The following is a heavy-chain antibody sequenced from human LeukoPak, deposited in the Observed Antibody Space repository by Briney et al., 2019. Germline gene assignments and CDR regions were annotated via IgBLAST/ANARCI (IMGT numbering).Heavy chain of an antibody. CDR3: AKDTSYSNGFDY. V-gene: IGHV3-30*18. CDR1: GFTFSSYG. D-gene: IGHD4-4*01. J-gene: IGHJ4*02. CDR2: ISYDGSNK. Sequence: PGGFLRLSCAASGFTFSSYGMHWVRQAPGKGLEWVAVISYDGSNKYYADSVKGRFTISRDNSKNTLYLQMNSLRAEDTAVYYCAKDTSYSNGFDYWGQGTLVTVSS.